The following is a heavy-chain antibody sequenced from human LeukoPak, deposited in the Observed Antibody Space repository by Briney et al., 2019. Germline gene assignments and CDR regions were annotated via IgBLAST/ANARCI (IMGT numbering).Heavy chain of an antibody. Sequence: ASVKVSCKTSGYTFTDYYLHWVRQAPGQGLEWMGRIDPNSGGTNYAQKFQVRVTVTRDTSISTVYMELSRLRSDDTAVYYCARVPGPYTTSRFDYWGQGTLVTVSS. J-gene: IGHJ4*02. D-gene: IGHD6-13*01. CDR2: IDPNSGGT. CDR3: ARVPGPYTTSRFDY. V-gene: IGHV1-2*02. CDR1: GYTFTDYY.